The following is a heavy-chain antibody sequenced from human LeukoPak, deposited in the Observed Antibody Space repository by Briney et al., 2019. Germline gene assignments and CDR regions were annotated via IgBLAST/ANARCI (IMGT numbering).Heavy chain of an antibody. CDR2: IKQDGSEK. CDR3: ARVWCSSTSCYSTPPDYMDV. D-gene: IGHD2-2*02. CDR1: GFTFSSYS. J-gene: IGHJ6*03. V-gene: IGHV3-7*01. Sequence: GGSLRLSCAASGFTFSSYSMNWVRQAPGKGLEWVANIKQDGSEKYYVDSVKGRFTISRDNAKNSLYLQMNSLRAEDTAVYYCARVWCSSTSCYSTPPDYMDVWGKGTTVTVSS.